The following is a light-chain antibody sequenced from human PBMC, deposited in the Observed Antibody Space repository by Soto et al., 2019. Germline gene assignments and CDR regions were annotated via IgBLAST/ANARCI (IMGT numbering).Light chain of an antibody. CDR2: DAS. V-gene: IGKV1-5*01. Sequence: DIQMTQSPSSLSASVGDRVTITCRASQSISTYLIWYQQKPGKAPKLLIYDASSLESGVPSRFSGSGSGTEFTLTISSLQPDDFATYYCQQYNSYSGTFGQGTKVDIK. CDR1: QSISTY. J-gene: IGKJ1*01. CDR3: QQYNSYSGT.